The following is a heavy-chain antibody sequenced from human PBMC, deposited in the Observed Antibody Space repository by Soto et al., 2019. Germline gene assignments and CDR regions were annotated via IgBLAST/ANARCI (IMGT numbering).Heavy chain of an antibody. CDR2: ISYIGST. D-gene: IGHD6-19*01. Sequence: SETQSLTCSVSGGSISGFAWSWVLQPPGKALAWIGHISYIGSTNYNPSHPSRVTISDVTSKHHFSLNLSSVTAADTAVYYCKRDACFGIERWLGYWGKGSLVT. J-gene: IGHJ4*02. CDR3: KRDACFGIERWLGY. V-gene: IGHV4-59*01. CDR1: GGSISGFA.